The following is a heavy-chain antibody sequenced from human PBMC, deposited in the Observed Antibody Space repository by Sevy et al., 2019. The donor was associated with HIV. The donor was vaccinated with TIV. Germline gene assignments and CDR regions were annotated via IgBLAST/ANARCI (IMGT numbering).Heavy chain of an antibody. Sequence: GGSLRLSCVGSGFTFGIYVMSWVRQAPGKGPEWVSAITPNGGTTYYADSVKGRFTISRDNSKHTLYLQLNSLRAEDTALYYCAKAADGSFWGLFDFWGQGALVTVSS. CDR3: AKAADGSFWGLFDF. CDR1: GFTFGIYV. V-gene: IGHV3-23*01. D-gene: IGHD3-16*01. J-gene: IGHJ4*02. CDR2: ITPNGGTT.